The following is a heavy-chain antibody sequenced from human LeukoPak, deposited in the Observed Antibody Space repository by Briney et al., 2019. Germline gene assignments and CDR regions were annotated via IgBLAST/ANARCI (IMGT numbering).Heavy chain of an antibody. D-gene: IGHD2-2*01. CDR2: ISAYNGNT. J-gene: IGHJ6*03. CDR1: GYTFTSYG. Sequence: ASVKVFCKASGYTFTSYGMSWVRQAPGQGLEWMGWISAYNGNTNYAQKLQGRVTMTTDTSTSTAYMELRSLRSDDTAVYYCARDGDIVVVPAAILTMVRGVYYYYYMDVWGKGTTVTVSS. V-gene: IGHV1-18*01. CDR3: ARDGDIVVVPAAILTMVRGVYYYYYMDV.